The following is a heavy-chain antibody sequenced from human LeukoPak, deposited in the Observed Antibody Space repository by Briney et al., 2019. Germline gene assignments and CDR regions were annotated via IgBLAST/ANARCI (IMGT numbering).Heavy chain of an antibody. CDR2: LSGSGGGT. D-gene: IGHD3-10*01. CDR3: AKRGVVIRVFLVGFHKEAYYFDS. Sequence: GGSLRLSCAVSGITLSNYGMSWVRQAPGKGREGVAGLSGSGGGTNYADSVQGRFTISRDNPKNTLYLQMNSLRAEDTAVYFCAKRGVVIRVFLVGFHKEAYYFDSWGQGALVTVSS. V-gene: IGHV3-23*01. J-gene: IGHJ4*02. CDR1: GITLSNYG.